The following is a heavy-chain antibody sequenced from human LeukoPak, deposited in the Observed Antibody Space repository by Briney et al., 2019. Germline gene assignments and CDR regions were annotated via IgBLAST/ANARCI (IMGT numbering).Heavy chain of an antibody. Sequence: SETLSLTCAVYGGSFSGYYWSWIRQPPGKGLEWIGEINHSGSTNYNPSLKSRVTISVDTSKNQFSLKLSSVTAADTAVYYCARGRTPWIQLLGGPFDYWGQGTLVTVSS. J-gene: IGHJ4*02. D-gene: IGHD5-18*01. CDR3: ARGRTPWIQLLGGPFDY. CDR1: GGSFSGYY. CDR2: INHSGST. V-gene: IGHV4-34*01.